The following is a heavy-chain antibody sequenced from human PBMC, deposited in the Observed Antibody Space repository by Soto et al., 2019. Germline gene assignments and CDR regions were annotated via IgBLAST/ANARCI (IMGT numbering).Heavy chain of an antibody. CDR2: IYWNDGT. V-gene: IGHV2-5*01. Sequence: QITLKESGPTLVKPTQTLTLTCTFSGFSLTAAGAGVGWIRQPPGKTLEWLALIYWNDGTRYSPSLKSRLTHTKDTPKNQVVLRMTNMDPVDTATYYCAHRGYGNYPRDNWFDPWGQGILVIVSS. D-gene: IGHD4-17*01. CDR3: AHRGYGNYPRDNWFDP. CDR1: GFSLTAAGAG. J-gene: IGHJ5*02.